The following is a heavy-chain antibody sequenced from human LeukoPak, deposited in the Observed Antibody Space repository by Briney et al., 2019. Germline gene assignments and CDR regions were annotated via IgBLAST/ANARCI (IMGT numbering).Heavy chain of an antibody. CDR3: ARPSIAAAGTWFDP. Sequence: SETLSLTCTVSGGSISSSSYYWGWIRQPPGKGLEWIGSIYYSGSTYYNPSLKSRVTISVDTSKNQFSLKLSSVTAADTAVYYCARPSIAAAGTWFDPWGQGTLVTVSS. CDR1: GGSISSSSYY. CDR2: IYYSGST. J-gene: IGHJ5*02. V-gene: IGHV4-39*01. D-gene: IGHD6-13*01.